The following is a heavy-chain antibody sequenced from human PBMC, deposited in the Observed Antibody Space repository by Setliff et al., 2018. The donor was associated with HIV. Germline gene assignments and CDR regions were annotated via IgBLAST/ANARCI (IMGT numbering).Heavy chain of an antibody. D-gene: IGHD6-13*01. CDR3: ARGIGSSWSLGP. CDR2: IYREGTT. CDR1: GFTVSRDY. Sequence: GGSLRLSCAVSGFTVSRDYMSWVRQAPGKGLQWVSLIYREGTTYYADSVKGRFTISRDNSGNTLHLQMNSLRAEDTAIYYCARGIGSSWSLGPWGQGTLVTVSS. J-gene: IGHJ5*02. V-gene: IGHV3-53*01.